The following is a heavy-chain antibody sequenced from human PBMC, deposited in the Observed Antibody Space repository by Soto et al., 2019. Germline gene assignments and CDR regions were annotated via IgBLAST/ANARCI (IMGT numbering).Heavy chain of an antibody. D-gene: IGHD3-22*01. J-gene: IGHJ4*02. CDR3: ARRKGYDSSTYYFGY. V-gene: IGHV4-39*01. Sequence: LSLTCTVSGGSISSTTHYWGWIRQSPGKGLEWIGSVYYNGNMYYNPSLKSRVTMSVDTSKNQFSLDLRSVTAADTAVYYCARRKGYDSSTYYFGYWGQGILVTVSS. CDR2: VYYNGNM. CDR1: GGSISSTTHY.